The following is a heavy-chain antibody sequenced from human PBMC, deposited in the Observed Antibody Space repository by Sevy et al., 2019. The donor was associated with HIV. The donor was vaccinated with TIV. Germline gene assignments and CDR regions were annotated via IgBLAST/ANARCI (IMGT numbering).Heavy chain of an antibody. CDR1: GFTFSSYA. Sequence: GGSLRLSCAASGFTFSSYAMSWVRQAPGKGLEWVSAISGRGGSTYYADSVKGRFTISRDNSKNTLYLQMNSLRAEDTAVYYCANIGFMIVVVSIDYWGQGTLVTVSS. CDR2: ISGRGGST. J-gene: IGHJ4*02. V-gene: IGHV3-23*01. D-gene: IGHD3-22*01. CDR3: ANIGFMIVVVSIDY.